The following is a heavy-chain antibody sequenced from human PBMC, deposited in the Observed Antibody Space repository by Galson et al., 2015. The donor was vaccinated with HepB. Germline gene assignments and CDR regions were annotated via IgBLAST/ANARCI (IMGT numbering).Heavy chain of an antibody. Sequence: SETLSLTCTVSGASISNYYWSWIRQPPGKGLEWIGYIYSSGSTNYNPSLKSRVTISVDTSKDQFSLKLNSMTAADTAVYYCARRYKNGYFFDYWGQGSLVTVSS. J-gene: IGHJ4*02. CDR2: IYSSGST. D-gene: IGHD1-1*01. CDR3: ARRYKNGYFFDY. CDR1: GASISNYY. V-gene: IGHV4-59*01.